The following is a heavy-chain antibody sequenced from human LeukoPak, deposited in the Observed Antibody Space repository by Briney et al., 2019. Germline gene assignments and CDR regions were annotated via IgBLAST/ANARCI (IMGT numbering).Heavy chain of an antibody. D-gene: IGHD6-6*01. CDR1: VFTFSDYS. CDR3: ARSRGSSAPEY. V-gene: IGHV3-48*01. Sequence: GGSLRLSCEASVFTFSDYSMNWVRQAPAKGLEWVSYISSSRSPIYYADSVKGRFTISRANAKNSLYLQMNSLRAEDTAVYYCARSRGSSAPEYWGQGTLVTVSS. CDR2: ISSSRSPI. J-gene: IGHJ4*02.